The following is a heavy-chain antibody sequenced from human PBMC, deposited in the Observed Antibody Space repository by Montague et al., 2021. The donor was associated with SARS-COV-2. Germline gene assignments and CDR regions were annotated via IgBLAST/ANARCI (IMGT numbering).Heavy chain of an antibody. CDR3: ARETYTSGWFKQFDS. J-gene: IGHJ5*01. Sequence: SETLSLTCTVSGGSISSSNYYWGWIRQPPGKGLEWIGSIYYSGGTYYNPSLKSRVTISVDTSKKQFSLKLSSVTAADTAVYYCARETYTSGWFKQFDSWGQGTLVTVSS. D-gene: IGHD6-19*01. V-gene: IGHV4-39*01. CDR1: GGSISSSNYY. CDR2: IYYSGGT.